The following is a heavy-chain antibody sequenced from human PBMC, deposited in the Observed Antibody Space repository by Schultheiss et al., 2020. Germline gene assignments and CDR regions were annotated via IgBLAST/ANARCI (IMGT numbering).Heavy chain of an antibody. CDR1: GFTFSSYW. V-gene: IGHV3-74*01. D-gene: IGHD1-26*01. CDR2: INSDGIAT. CDR3: AKDLVGATAY. Sequence: GGSLRLSCAASGFTFSSYWMHWVRQGPGKELVWVSRINSDGIATSYADSVKGRFTISRDNSKNSLYLQMNSLRAEDTAVYYCAKDLVGATAYWGQGTLVTVSS. J-gene: IGHJ4*02.